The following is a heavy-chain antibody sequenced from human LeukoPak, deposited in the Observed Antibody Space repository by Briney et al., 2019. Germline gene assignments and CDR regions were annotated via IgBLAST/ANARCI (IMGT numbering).Heavy chain of an antibody. CDR3: TADPKTLVGVAASDS. D-gene: IGHD6-19*01. V-gene: IGHV3-15*01. CDR1: GFTFTNAW. Sequence: GGSLTLSCAASGFTFTNAWMNWVRQPPGKGLEWVGRIKSKTDGGIIDYAAPVKGRFAISRDDSKNTLYLQVTSLKIEDTGVYYCTADPKTLVGVAASDSWGQGTLVTVSS. CDR2: IKSKTDGGII. J-gene: IGHJ4*02.